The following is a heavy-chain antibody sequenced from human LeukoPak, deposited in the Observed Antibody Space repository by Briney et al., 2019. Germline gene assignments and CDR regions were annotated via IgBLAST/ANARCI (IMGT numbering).Heavy chain of an antibody. J-gene: IGHJ6*03. CDR1: GFTFSSYV. Sequence: GGSLRLSCAASGFTFSSYVMSWVRQAPGKGLEWVSGISGSGGSTYYADSVKGRFTISRDNSKNTLYLHMNGLRAEDTAVYYCATTLLRASTYMDVWGKGTTVTVSS. CDR3: ATTLLRASTYMDV. CDR2: ISGSGGST. D-gene: IGHD1-1*01. V-gene: IGHV3-23*01.